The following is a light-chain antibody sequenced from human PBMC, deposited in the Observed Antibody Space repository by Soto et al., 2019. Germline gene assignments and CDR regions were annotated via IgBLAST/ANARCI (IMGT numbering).Light chain of an antibody. J-gene: IGKJ1*01. CDR1: QSISDT. V-gene: IGKV3-15*01. CDR3: QQYHSWPPRT. CDR2: SAS. Sequence: IVRTQSPATLSVSPGGRATPSCRTGQSISDTLAWYQQKPGQAPRLLIYSASRRATGFPARFSGSGSGTDFTLTISSLQSEDFAVYYCQQYHSWPPRTFGQGTKVDIK.